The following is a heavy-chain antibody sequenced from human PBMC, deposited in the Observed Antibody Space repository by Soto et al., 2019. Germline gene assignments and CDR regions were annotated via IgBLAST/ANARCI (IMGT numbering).Heavy chain of an antibody. CDR1: GFTFSSYA. D-gene: IGHD5-12*01. CDR3: AKPEYSGYVDYDAFDI. J-gene: IGHJ3*02. Sequence: GGSLRLSCAASGFTFSSYAMSWVRQAPGKGLEWVSAISGSGGSTYYADSVKGRFTISRDNSKNTLYLQMNSLRAEDTAVYYCAKPEYSGYVDYDAFDIWGQGTMVTVSS. CDR2: ISGSGGST. V-gene: IGHV3-23*01.